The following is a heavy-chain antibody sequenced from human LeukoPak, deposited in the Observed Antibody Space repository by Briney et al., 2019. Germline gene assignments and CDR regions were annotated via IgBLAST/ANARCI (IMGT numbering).Heavy chain of an antibody. J-gene: IGHJ3*02. V-gene: IGHV3-9*03. Sequence: SGRSLRLSCAAPGFTFDDYAMHWVRQAPGKGLEWVSGISWNSGSIGYADSVKGRFTISRDNAKNSLYLQMTSLRAEDMALYYCAKADSSGWYGAFDIWGQGKMVTVSS. CDR3: AKADSSGWYGAFDI. CDR1: GFTFDDYA. CDR2: ISWNSGSI. D-gene: IGHD6-19*01.